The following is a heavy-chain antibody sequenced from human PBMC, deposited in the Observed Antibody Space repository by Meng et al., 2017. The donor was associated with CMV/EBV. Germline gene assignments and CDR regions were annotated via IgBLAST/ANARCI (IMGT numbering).Heavy chain of an antibody. CDR1: GGSISSRSYY. CDR3: ARDSSRWVTKYYFDY. V-gene: IGHV4-39*07. CDR2: IYYSGST. J-gene: IGHJ4*02. Sequence: RPESGQGLVKPSDPLSLTCPVSGGSISSRSYYWGWIRQPPGKGLEWIGSIYYSGSTYYNPSLKSRVTISVDTSKNQFSLKLSSVTAADTAVYYCARDSSRWVTKYYFDYWGQGTLVTVSS. D-gene: IGHD4-17*01.